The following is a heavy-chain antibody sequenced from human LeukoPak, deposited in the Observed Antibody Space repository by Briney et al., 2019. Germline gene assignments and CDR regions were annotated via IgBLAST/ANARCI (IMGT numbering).Heavy chain of an antibody. Sequence: GGSLRLSCAASGFIFSSHDIHWVRQAPGKGLEWVAFTRYNGTNKYYADSVRGRFTISRDNSKNTLFLQMNSLRAEDTAVYYCAKDQGTIFRYFDYWGQGTLATVSS. J-gene: IGHJ4*02. V-gene: IGHV3-30*02. CDR3: AKDQGTIFRYFDY. CDR2: TRYNGTNK. D-gene: IGHD3-3*01. CDR1: GFIFSSHD.